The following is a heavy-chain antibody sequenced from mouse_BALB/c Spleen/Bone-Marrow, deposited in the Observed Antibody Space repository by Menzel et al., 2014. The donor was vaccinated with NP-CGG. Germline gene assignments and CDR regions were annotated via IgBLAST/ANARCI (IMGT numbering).Heavy chain of an antibody. Sequence: EVQLQQSGAELVKPGASAKSSCTASGFNIKDTYMHWVKQGPEQGLEWIGRIDPANGYTKYDPKFQGKATITADTSSNTAYLQLSSLTSEDTAVYYCARLGYRYGYWFFDVWGAGTTVTVSS. D-gene: IGHD2-14*01. CDR3: ARLGYRYGYWFFDV. J-gene: IGHJ1*01. CDR2: IDPANGYT. V-gene: IGHV14-3*02. CDR1: GFNIKDTY.